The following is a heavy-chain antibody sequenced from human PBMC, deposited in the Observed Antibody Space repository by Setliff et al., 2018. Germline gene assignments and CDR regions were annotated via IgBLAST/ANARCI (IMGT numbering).Heavy chain of an antibody. CDR2: FNPSGGST. D-gene: IGHD4-4*01. V-gene: IGHV1-46*01. CDR3: ARWDYSNPCDY. J-gene: IGHJ4*02. Sequence: GASVKVSCKASGYIFTSYYIHWVRQAPGQGLEWMGLFNPSGGSTKYAEKFQGRVTLTRDTSTSTVYLDLSSLRFEDTAIYYCARWDYSNPCDYWGQGTLVTVSS. CDR1: GYIFTSYY.